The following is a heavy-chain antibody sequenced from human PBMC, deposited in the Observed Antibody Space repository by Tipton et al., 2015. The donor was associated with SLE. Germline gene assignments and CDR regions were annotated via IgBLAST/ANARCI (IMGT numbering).Heavy chain of an antibody. CDR1: GFTFSSYA. V-gene: IGHV3-23*01. CDR3: AKRRMAAGGGGGYWLYDL. CDR2: ISGSGGRT. Sequence: SLRLSCAASGFTFSSYAMSWVRQAPGQGLEWVSGISGSGGRTYYADSVKGRFTISRDNSKNTLYLQMNSLRAEDAAGYYCAKRRMAAGGGGGYWLYDLWGPGTLVTAAS. D-gene: IGHD3-16*01. J-gene: IGHJ2*01.